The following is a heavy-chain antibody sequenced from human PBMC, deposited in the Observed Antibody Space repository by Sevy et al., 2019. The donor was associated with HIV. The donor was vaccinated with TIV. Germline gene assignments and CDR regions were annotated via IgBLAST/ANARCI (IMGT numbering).Heavy chain of an antibody. Sequence: SETLSLTCTVSGGSISSYYWSWIRQPPGKGLEWIGYIYYSGSTNYNPSLKSRVTISVDTSKNQFSLRLSSVPAADTAVYYCARVGDAANCSGGSSCLPSYYIYGMDVWGQGTTVTVSS. CDR1: GGSISSYY. D-gene: IGHD2-15*01. V-gene: IGHV4-59*13. CDR3: ARVGDAANCSGGSSCLPSYYIYGMDV. CDR2: IYYSGST. J-gene: IGHJ6*02.